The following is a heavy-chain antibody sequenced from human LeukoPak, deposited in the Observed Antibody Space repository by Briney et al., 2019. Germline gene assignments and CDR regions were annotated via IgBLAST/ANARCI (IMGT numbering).Heavy chain of an antibody. V-gene: IGHV3-23*01. CDR3: AKRVGLLWFGEYGYYFDY. CDR1: GFTFSSYA. CDR2: ITYSGGST. D-gene: IGHD3-10*01. Sequence: GVSLRLSCAASGFTFSSYAMSWVRQAPGKGLEWVSAITYSGGSTYYADSVKGRFTISRDNSKNTLYLQMNSLRAEDAAVYYCAKRVGLLWFGEYGYYFDYWGQGTLVTVSS. J-gene: IGHJ4*02.